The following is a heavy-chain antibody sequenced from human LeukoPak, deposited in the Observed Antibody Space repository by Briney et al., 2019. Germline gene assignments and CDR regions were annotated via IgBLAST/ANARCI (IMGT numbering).Heavy chain of an antibody. CDR3: AKDPYSSAWFSRDWFDP. V-gene: IGHV3-23*01. J-gene: IGHJ5*02. CDR2: ISGSGGST. CDR1: GFTFSSYW. D-gene: IGHD6-13*01. Sequence: GGSLRLSCAASGFTFSSYWMSWVRQAPGKGLEWVSAISGSGGSTYYADSVKGRFTISRDNSKNTLYLQMNSLRAEDTAVYYCAKDPYSSAWFSRDWFDPWGQGTLVTVSS.